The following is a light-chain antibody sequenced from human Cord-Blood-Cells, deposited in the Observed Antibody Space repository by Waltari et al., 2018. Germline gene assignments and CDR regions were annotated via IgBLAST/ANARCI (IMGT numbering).Light chain of an antibody. V-gene: IGLV2-11*01. CDR3: CSYAGSYTLV. CDR2: DVS. CDR1: SSDVGGYNY. Sequence: QSALTQPRSVSGSPGQSVTISCTGTSSDVGGYNYVSWYQQHPGKAPKLMIYDVSRRPSGVPDRFSGSRSGNPASLPISGLQAEDEADYYCCSYAGSYTLVFGGGTQLTVL. J-gene: IGLJ3*02.